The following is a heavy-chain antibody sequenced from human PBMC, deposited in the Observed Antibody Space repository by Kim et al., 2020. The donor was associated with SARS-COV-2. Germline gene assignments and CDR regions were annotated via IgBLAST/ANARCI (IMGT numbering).Heavy chain of an antibody. CDR1: GVSISSGDSY. CDR2: IHYSGST. CDR3: ARGPGMYGDYRYFEY. D-gene: IGHD4-17*01. Sequence: SETLSLTCSVSGVSISSGDSYWSWIRQPPGKGLEWIGYIHYSGSTNYKPSLKSRLNISVDTSKNQFSLKLSSVSAADTAVYYCARGPGMYGDYRYFEYWGQGTLVTVSS. V-gene: IGHV4-30-4*01. J-gene: IGHJ4*02.